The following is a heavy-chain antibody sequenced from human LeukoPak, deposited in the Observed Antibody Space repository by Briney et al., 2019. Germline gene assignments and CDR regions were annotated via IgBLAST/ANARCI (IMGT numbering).Heavy chain of an antibody. D-gene: IGHD3-10*02. Sequence: GASVKVSCKASGYTFTAYYMHWVRQAPGQGLEWMGWINPDTGATNLAQKFQGRVTMTRDTSISTAYMELSRLLSDDTAVYYCARAIVRGVELDYWGQGILLIVSS. CDR3: ARAIVRGVELDY. J-gene: IGHJ4*02. V-gene: IGHV1-2*02. CDR1: GYTFTAYY. CDR2: INPDTGAT.